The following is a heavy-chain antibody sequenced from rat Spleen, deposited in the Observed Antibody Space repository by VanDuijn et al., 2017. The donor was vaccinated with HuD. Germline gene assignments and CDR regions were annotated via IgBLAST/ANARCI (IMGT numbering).Heavy chain of an antibody. Sequence: EVQLVESGGGLVQPGRSLKLSCAASGFTFSDYNMAWVRQAPKKGLEWVATIIYDGSSIYYRDSVKGRFTISRDNAKITLYLQMDSLRSEDTAIYYCARLYYSSWFAYWGQGTLVTVSS. CDR2: IIYDGSSI. J-gene: IGHJ3*01. V-gene: IGHV5S10*01. CDR3: ARLYYSSWFAY. D-gene: IGHD1-2*01. CDR1: GFTFSDYN.